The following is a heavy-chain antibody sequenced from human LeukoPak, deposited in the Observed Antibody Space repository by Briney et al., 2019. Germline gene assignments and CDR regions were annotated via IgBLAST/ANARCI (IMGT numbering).Heavy chain of an antibody. Sequence: SETLSLTCVVSGGSISGNSYYCGSIRQPPGKGLEWIGTIYYSGTTYYNPSLKSRLTTSLDTSKNQFSLKLSSATAADTAVYYCATGGERSTIIRCWSQGILVTVSS. CDR3: ATGGERSTIIRC. J-gene: IGHJ4*02. D-gene: IGHD3-16*01. CDR2: IYYSGTT. CDR1: GGSISGNSYY. V-gene: IGHV4-39*07.